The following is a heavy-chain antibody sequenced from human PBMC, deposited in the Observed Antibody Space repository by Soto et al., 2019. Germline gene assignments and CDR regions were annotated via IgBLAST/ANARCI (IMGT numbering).Heavy chain of an antibody. V-gene: IGHV3-73*01. CDR1: GFTFSGSA. J-gene: IGHJ6*02. CDR2: IRSKANSYAT. CDR3: TTIVVVPAARVGMDV. Sequence: PGGSLRLSCAASGFTFSGSAMHWVRQASGKWLEWVGRIRSKANSYATAYAASVKGRFTISRDDSKNTAYLQMNSLKTEDTAVYYCTTIVVVPAARVGMDVWGQGXTVTVYS. D-gene: IGHD2-2*01.